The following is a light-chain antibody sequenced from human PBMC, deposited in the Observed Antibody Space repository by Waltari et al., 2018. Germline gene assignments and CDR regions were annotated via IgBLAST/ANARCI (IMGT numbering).Light chain of an antibody. CDR3: QQYCTIPIT. J-gene: IGKJ5*01. V-gene: IGKV4-1*01. CDR1: QRVLYSSNGKDY. Sequence: DIVMTQSPDSLAVSPEERAPIPCQSSQRVLYSSNGKDYFAWYQQKPGQPPKLLIYGASTRESGVPDRFSGSGSGTDFTLTISSLQAEDVAVYYCQQYCTIPITFGQGTRLEIK. CDR2: GAS.